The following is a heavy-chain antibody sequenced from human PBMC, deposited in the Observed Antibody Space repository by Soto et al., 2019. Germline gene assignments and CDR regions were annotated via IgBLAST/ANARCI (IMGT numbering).Heavy chain of an antibody. V-gene: IGHV4-39*01. J-gene: IGHJ5*02. CDR1: GGSINRNGYY. CDR3: ARHPSGYYAS. Sequence: QLQLQESGPGLVKPSETLSLTCTVSGGSINRNGYYWGWIRQPPGKGLEWIGSIYYSGTTYYHPSLKIRVTISLDMSNIQFSLRLSSVTAADTAVYSWARHPSGYYASWGQGTLVTVSS. CDR2: IYYSGTT. D-gene: IGHD3-3*01.